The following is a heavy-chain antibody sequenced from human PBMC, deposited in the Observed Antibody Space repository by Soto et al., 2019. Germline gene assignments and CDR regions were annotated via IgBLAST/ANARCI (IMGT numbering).Heavy chain of an antibody. D-gene: IGHD3-22*01. Sequence: SETLSLTCTVSGGSISSGDYYWSWIRQPPGKGLEWIGYIYYSGSTYYNPSLKSRVTISVDTSKNQFSLKLSSVTAADTAVYYCARDRPYGNYYDSSGYYAPRGMDVWGQGTTVTVSS. CDR3: ARDRPYGNYYDSSGYYAPRGMDV. V-gene: IGHV4-30-4*01. CDR2: IYYSGST. J-gene: IGHJ6*02. CDR1: GGSISSGDYY.